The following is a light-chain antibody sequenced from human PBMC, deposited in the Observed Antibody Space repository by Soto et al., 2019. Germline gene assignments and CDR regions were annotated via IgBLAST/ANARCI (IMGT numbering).Light chain of an antibody. CDR1: QSISSW. CDR3: QQYNSYPCT. Sequence: DIQMTQSPSTLSASVGDRVTIACRASQSISSWLAWYQQKPGKAPNLLIYKASYLESGVPSRFSGSGSGTEFTLTISSPQPDDFATYYCQQYNSYPCTFGQGTKLEIK. CDR2: KAS. V-gene: IGKV1-5*03. J-gene: IGKJ2*02.